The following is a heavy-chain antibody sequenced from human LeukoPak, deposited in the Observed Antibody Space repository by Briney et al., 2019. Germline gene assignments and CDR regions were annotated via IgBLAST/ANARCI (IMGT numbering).Heavy chain of an antibody. CDR1: GDSMNNFY. J-gene: IGHJ4*02. CDR2: INDSGST. Sequence: SETLSLTCNVFGDSMNNFYWSWIRQPPGKGLEWIGNINDSGSTNSNPSLKSRATISVDMSRKHFFLDLSSVTAADTAVYYCARAVHYSGTSDQYTGGWYYFDFWGQGTLVTVSS. D-gene: IGHD3-10*01. CDR3: ARAVHYSGTSDQYTGGWYYFDF. V-gene: IGHV4-59*01.